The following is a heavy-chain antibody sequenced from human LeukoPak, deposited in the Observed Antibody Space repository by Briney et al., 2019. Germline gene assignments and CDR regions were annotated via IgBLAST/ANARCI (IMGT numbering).Heavy chain of an antibody. CDR3: AREPPTIIAAAGTVDY. CDR2: ISSSGSTI. Sequence: PGGSLRLSCAASGLTFSSYEMNWVRQAPGKGLDWDSYISSSGSTIYYADSVKGRFTISRDNAKNSLYLQMNSLRAEDTAVYYCAREPPTIIAAAGTVDYWGQGTLVTVSS. D-gene: IGHD6-13*01. CDR1: GLTFSSYE. J-gene: IGHJ4*02. V-gene: IGHV3-48*03.